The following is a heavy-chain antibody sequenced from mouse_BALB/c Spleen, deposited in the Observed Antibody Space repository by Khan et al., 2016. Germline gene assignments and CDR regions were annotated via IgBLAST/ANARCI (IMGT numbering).Heavy chain of an antibody. D-gene: IGHD1-1*01. V-gene: IGHV14-3*02. CDR1: GFNIKDTY. Sequence: VQLQQSGAELVKPGASVKLSCTASGFNIKDTYMHWVKQRPEQGLEWIGRIDPANGNTKYDPKFQGKATITADTSSNTAYLQLSSLTSEDTAVYYCASSYYGSSYYFDYWAQGTTLTVSS. CDR2: IDPANGNT. J-gene: IGHJ2*01. CDR3: ASSYYGSSYYFDY.